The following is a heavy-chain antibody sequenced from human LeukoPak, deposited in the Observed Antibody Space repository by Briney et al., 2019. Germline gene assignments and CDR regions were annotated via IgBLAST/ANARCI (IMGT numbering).Heavy chain of an antibody. CDR1: GYTFTSYY. CDR3: ATTHTGITGPNWFDP. J-gene: IGHJ5*02. Sequence: ASVKVSSKASGYTFTSYYMHWVRQAPGQGLEWMGRINPNSGGTNYAQKFQGRVTMTRDTSISTAYMELSRLRSDDTAVYYCATTHTGITGPNWFDPWGQGTLVTVSS. CDR2: INPNSGGT. D-gene: IGHD1-20*01. V-gene: IGHV1-2*06.